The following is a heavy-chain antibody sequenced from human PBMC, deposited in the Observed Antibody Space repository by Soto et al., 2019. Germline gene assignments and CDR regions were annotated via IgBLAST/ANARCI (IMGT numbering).Heavy chain of an antibody. CDR3: ARDVPTGPDYYDSSGRLSFDY. V-gene: IGHV3-48*02. Sequence: GPLRLTNTAAEIPFMRYRMNWVRPAPGDGLEWFSYISSSSSTIYYADSVKGRFTISRENAKNSLYLQMNRLRDEDTAVYYCARDVPTGPDYYDSSGRLSFDYWGQGTLVTVSS. D-gene: IGHD3-22*01. CDR1: EIPFMRYR. J-gene: IGHJ4*02. CDR2: ISSSSSTI.